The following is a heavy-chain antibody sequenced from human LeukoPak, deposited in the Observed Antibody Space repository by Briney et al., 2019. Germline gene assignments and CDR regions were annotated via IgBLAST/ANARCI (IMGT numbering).Heavy chain of an antibody. J-gene: IGHJ5*02. V-gene: IGHV4-30-4*08. CDR1: GGSISSSSYY. D-gene: IGHD2-2*01. CDR3: ARLLYCSSTSCYRHWFDP. Sequence: PSETLSLTCTVSGGSISSSSYYWGWIRQPPGKGLEWIGYIYYSGSTYYNPSLKSRVTISVDTSKNQFSLKLSSVTAADTAVYYCARLLYCSSTSCYRHWFDPWGQGTLVTVSS. CDR2: IYYSGST.